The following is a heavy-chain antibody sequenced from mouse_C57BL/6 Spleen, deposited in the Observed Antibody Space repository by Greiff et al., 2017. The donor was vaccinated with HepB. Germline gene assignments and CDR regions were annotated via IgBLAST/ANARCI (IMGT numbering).Heavy chain of an antibody. V-gene: IGHV1-15*01. CDR1: GYTFTDYE. CDR2: IDPETGGT. Sequence: VQLQQSGAELVRPGASVTLSCKASGYTFTDYEMHWVKQTPVHGLEWIGAIDPETGGTAYNQKFKGKAILTADKSSSTAYMELRSLTSEDSAVYYCTHYYDYDGLDYWGQGTTLTVSS. CDR3: THYYDYDGLDY. D-gene: IGHD2-4*01. J-gene: IGHJ2*01.